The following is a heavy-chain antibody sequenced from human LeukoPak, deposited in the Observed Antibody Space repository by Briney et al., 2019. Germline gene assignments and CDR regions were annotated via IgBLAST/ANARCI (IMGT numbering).Heavy chain of an antibody. CDR1: GGSISSRNYY. D-gene: IGHD3-9*01. V-gene: IGHV4-61*05. J-gene: IGHJ5*02. CDR3: ARGRYFDWLPSNWFDP. CDR2: IYYSGST. Sequence: SETLSLTCIVSGGSISSRNYYWGWIRRPPGKRLEWIGYIYYSGSTIYNPSLKSRVTISVDTSKNQVSLELSSVTAADTAVYYCARGRYFDWLPSNWFDPWGQGTLVTVSS.